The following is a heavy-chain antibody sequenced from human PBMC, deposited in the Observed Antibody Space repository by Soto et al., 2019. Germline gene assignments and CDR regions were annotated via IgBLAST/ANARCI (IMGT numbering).Heavy chain of an antibody. CDR1: GVSLSTSGAA. V-gene: IGHV2-5*02. D-gene: IGHD3-22*01. CDR2: IYWDGDK. CDR3: APRATMTIYGLIIDNGIWFDP. Sequence: QINLIESGPTLVKPTQTLTLTCTFSGVSLSTSGAAVGWVRQPPGRALEWLALIYWDGDKRNNASLGNRLTITKDTSMNQVVLTLTNVDPAETATYYCAPRATMTIYGLIIDNGIWFDPWGQGTRVIVSS. J-gene: IGHJ5*02.